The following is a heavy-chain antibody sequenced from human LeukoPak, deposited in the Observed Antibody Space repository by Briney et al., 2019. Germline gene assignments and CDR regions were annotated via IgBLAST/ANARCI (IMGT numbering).Heavy chain of an antibody. CDR3: ARRTGGSYSREDFDY. CDR2: INPNSGGT. CDR1: GYTFTGYY. V-gene: IGHV1-2*02. J-gene: IGHJ4*02. D-gene: IGHD1-26*01. Sequence: ASVKVSCKASGYTFTGYYMHWVRQAPGQGLEWMGWINPNSGGTNYAQKFQGRVTISADKSISTAYLQWSSLKASDTAMYYCARRTGGSYSREDFDYWGQGTLVTVSS.